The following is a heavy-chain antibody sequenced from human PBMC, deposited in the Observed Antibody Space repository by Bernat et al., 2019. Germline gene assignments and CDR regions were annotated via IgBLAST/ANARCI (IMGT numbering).Heavy chain of an antibody. CDR2: IKSKTDGGTT. D-gene: IGHD5-12*01. CDR3: AGTERGGYDHPPDS. Sequence: EVQLVESGGGLVKPGGSLRLSCAASGFTFSNAWMSWVRQAPGKGLEWVGRIKSKTDGGTTDYAAPVKGRFTISRDDSKDTLYLQMNSLKTEDTAVYYCAGTERGGYDHPPDSWGQGTLVTVSS. V-gene: IGHV3-15*01. CDR1: GFTFSNAW. J-gene: IGHJ5*01.